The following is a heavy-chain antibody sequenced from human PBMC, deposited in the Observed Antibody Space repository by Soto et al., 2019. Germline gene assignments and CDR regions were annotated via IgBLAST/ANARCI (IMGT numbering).Heavy chain of an antibody. CDR3: ERGYIAARPPAYYFDY. D-gene: IGHD6-6*01. Sequence: PSETLSLSCTVSGGSISSYYWSWIRQPPGKGREWIGYIYYSGSTNYNPSLKSRVTISVDTTKNQFSLKLSSVTAADTAVYYCERGYIAARPPAYYFDYSGLETLVTVSS. CDR1: GGSISSYY. V-gene: IGHV4-59*01. CDR2: IYYSGST. J-gene: IGHJ4*02.